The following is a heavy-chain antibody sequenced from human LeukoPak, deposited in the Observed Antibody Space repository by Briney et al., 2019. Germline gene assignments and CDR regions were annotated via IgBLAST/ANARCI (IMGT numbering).Heavy chain of an antibody. Sequence: GGSLRLSCVASGFTFSSYSMNWVRQAPGKGLEWVSYISSSSSTIYYADSVKGRFTISRDNAKNSLYLQMNSLRAEDTAVYYCARDTPAYGMDVWRQGTTVTVSS. CDR2: ISSSSSTI. V-gene: IGHV3-48*01. CDR1: GFTFSSYS. J-gene: IGHJ6*02. CDR3: ARDTPAYGMDV.